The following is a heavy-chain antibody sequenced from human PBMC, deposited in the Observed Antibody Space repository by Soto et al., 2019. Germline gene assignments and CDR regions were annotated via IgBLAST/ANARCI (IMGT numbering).Heavy chain of an antibody. V-gene: IGHV3-23*01. D-gene: IGHD6-13*01. CDR2: ISGSGGST. CDR3: AKDPGSSGWYVYLKH. Sequence: PGGSLRLSCAASGFTFSSYAMSWVRQAPGKGLEWVSAISGSGGSTYYADSVKGRFTISRDNSKNTLYLQMNSLRAEDTAVYYCAKDPGSSGWYVYLKHGGQGTLVTIYS. J-gene: IGHJ1*01. CDR1: GFTFSSYA.